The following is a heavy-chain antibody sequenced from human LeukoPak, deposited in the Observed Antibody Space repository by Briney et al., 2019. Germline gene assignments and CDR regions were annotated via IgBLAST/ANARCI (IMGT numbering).Heavy chain of an antibody. CDR1: GFTFSSYG. Sequence: GGSLRLSCAASGFTFSSYGMHWVRQAPGKGLEWVAFIRYDGSNKYYADSVKGRFTTSRDNSKNTLYLQMNSLRAEDTAVYYCAKDRYSSGWWYAFDIWGQGTMVTVSS. CDR2: IRYDGSNK. V-gene: IGHV3-30*02. D-gene: IGHD6-19*01. J-gene: IGHJ3*02. CDR3: AKDRYSSGWWYAFDI.